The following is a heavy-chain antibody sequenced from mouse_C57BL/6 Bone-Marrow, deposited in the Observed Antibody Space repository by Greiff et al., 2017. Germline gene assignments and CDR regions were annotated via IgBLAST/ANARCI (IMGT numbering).Heavy chain of an antibody. CDR2: IDPETGGT. D-gene: IGHD2-4*01. J-gene: IGHJ4*01. V-gene: IGHV1-15*01. CDR1: GYTFTDYE. Sequence: QVQLQQSGAELVRPGASVTLSCKASGYTFTDYEMHWVKQTPVHGLEWIGAIDPETGGTAYNQKFKGKAILTADKSSSTAYMELRSLTSEDSAVYYCTEYDYDLYAMDHWGQGTSVTVSA. CDR3: TEYDYDLYAMDH.